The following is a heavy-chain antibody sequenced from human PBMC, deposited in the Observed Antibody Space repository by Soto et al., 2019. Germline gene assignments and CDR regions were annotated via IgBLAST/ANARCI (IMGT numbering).Heavy chain of an antibody. V-gene: IGHV4-59*08. CDR2: IYYSGST. CDR3: ARRPIVVVPTGNRGAFDI. Sequence: SETLSLTCTVSGSSISSYYWSWIRQPPGEGLEWIGYIYYSGSTNYNPSLNSRVTISIDTSKSQFSLKLSSVTAADTAVYYCARRPIVVVPTGNRGAFDIWGQGTMVTVSS. CDR1: GSSISSYY. D-gene: IGHD2-2*01. J-gene: IGHJ3*02.